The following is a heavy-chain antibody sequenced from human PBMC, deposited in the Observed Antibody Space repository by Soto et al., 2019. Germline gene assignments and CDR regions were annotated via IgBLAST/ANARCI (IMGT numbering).Heavy chain of an antibody. V-gene: IGHV1-69*08. Sequence: QVQLVQSGAEVKKPGSSVRISCTASGVAFSNYTFTWVRRAPGQGLEWMGRVISLLDASNYAEKFQDRVTISADRSTGTADMELSGLKSEDSAIYYCASGKRQMTQDRMGFYYSMDVWGKGTTVTVSS. CDR1: GVAFSNYT. CDR2: VISLLDAS. J-gene: IGHJ6*03. D-gene: IGHD2-15*01. CDR3: ASGKRQMTQDRMGFYYSMDV.